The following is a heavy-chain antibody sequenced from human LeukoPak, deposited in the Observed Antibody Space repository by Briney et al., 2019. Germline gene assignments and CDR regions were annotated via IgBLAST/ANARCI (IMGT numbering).Heavy chain of an antibody. V-gene: IGHV3-74*01. D-gene: IGHD1-26*01. Sequence: GGSLRLSCAASGFTLSSYWMHWVRQAPGKGLVWVSRIKNDGSYTDYADSVKGRFTISRDNSKNTLYLQMNSLRAEDTAVYYCAKDNIVGALIDAFDIWGQGTMVTVSS. CDR3: AKDNIVGALIDAFDI. CDR2: IKNDGSYT. J-gene: IGHJ3*02. CDR1: GFTLSSYW.